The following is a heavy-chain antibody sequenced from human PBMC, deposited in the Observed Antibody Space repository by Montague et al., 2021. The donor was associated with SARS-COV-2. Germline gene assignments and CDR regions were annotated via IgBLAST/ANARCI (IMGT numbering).Heavy chain of an antibody. CDR2: TYYRSKWYN. CDR3: ARLKYGMDV. Sequence: AISGDSVSSNSAIWSWIRQSPSTGLEWLGRTYYRSKWYNDCAVSVKSRISINPDTSKNQFSLQLNSVTPDDTAVYYCARLKYGMDVWGQGTTVTVSS. J-gene: IGHJ6*02. V-gene: IGHV6-1*01. CDR1: GDSVSSNSAI.